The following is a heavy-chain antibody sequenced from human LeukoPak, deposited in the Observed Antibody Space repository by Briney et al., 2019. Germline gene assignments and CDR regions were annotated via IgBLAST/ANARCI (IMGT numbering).Heavy chain of an antibody. CDR3: ARGPLLFFPYCSGGSCYDDAFDI. D-gene: IGHD2-15*01. CDR1: GFTFSSYS. CDR2: ISSSSSTI. V-gene: IGHV3-48*04. J-gene: IGHJ3*02. Sequence: GGSLRLSCAASGFTFSSYSMNWVRQAPGKGLEWVSYISSSSSTIYYADSVKGRFTISRDNAKNSLYLQMNSLRAVDTAVYYCARGPLLFFPYCSGGSCYDDAFDIWGQGTMVTVSS.